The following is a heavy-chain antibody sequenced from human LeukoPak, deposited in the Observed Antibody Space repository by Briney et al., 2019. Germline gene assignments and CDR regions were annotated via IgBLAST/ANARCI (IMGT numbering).Heavy chain of an antibody. J-gene: IGHJ4*02. CDR3: ARERDGYNIKPFFDY. CDR1: GYTFTSYG. D-gene: IGHD5-24*01. V-gene: IGHV1-18*01. Sequence: ASVTVSCTASGYTFTSYGISWVRQAPGQGLEWMGWISAYNGNTNYAQKLQGRVTMTTDTSTSTAYMELRSLRSDDTAVYYCARERDGYNIKPFFDYWGQGTLVTVSS. CDR2: ISAYNGNT.